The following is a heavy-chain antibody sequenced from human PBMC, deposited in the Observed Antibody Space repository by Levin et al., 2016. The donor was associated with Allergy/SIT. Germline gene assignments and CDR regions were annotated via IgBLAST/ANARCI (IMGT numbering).Heavy chain of an antibody. V-gene: IGHV1-2*02. CDR1: GYTFAGYY. J-gene: IGHJ5*02. CDR2: IDANSGGT. D-gene: IGHD1/OR15-1a*01. Sequence: ASVKVSCKASGYTFAGYYMHWVRQAPGQGLEWMGWIDANSGGTKYAQRFQGRVTMTRDTSITTAYMELRRLGFNDTAFYYCARGGDWNSEKWFDPWGQGTLVTVSS. CDR3: ARGGDWNSEKWFDP.